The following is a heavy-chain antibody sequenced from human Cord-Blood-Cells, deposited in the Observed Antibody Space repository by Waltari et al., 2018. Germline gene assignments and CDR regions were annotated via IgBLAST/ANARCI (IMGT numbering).Heavy chain of an antibody. CDR2: IIPILGIA. V-gene: IGHV1-69*08. CDR3: ARDLAVGYSGYGFDY. J-gene: IGHJ4*02. CDR1: GGTFSSYT. D-gene: IGHD5-12*01. Sequence: QVQLVQSGAEVKKPGSSVKVSCKASGGTFSSYTISWVRQAPGQGLEWMGRIIPILGIANYAQKCQGRVTITADKSTSTAYMELSSLRCEDTAVYYCARDLAVGYSGYGFDYWGQGTLVTVSS.